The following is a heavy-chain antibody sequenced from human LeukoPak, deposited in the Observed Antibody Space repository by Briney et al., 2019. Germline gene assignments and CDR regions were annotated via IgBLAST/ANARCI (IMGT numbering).Heavy chain of an antibody. CDR3: AKDKSGVYSYGGFDY. CDR1: GFTFSSYG. J-gene: IGHJ4*02. D-gene: IGHD5-18*01. Sequence: GGSLRLSCAASGFTFSSYGMPWVRQAPGKGLEWVAVISYDGSKKYYADSVKGRFSISRDNYKNTLYLQMNSLRAEDTAVYDCAKDKSGVYSYGGFDYWGQGTLVTVSS. V-gene: IGHV3-30*18. CDR2: ISYDGSKK.